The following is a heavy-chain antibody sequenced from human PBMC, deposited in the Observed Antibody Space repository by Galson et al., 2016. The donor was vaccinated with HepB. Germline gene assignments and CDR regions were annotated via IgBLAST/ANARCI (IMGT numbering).Heavy chain of an antibody. CDR3: ARTHGSSSWGPFAY. D-gene: IGHD6-13*01. Sequence: ETLSLTCTVSGFSISSNYYWGWIRQPPGKGLEWIGSIYYRGNTFYNPSLKSRVTISINTSNNQFSLKLTSVTAADTAVYYCARTHGSSSWGPFAYWGQGTLVTVSS. CDR1: GFSISSNYY. J-gene: IGHJ4*02. CDR2: IYYRGNT. V-gene: IGHV4-38-2*02.